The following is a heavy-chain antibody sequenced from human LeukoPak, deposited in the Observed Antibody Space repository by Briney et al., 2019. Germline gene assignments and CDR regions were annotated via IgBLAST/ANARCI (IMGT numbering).Heavy chain of an antibody. J-gene: IGHJ4*02. Sequence: SETLSLTCVVNGGSFSGYYWSWIRQPPGKGLEWIGEINHSGSTFYNPSLKSRVTISVDTSKNQFSPKLSSVTAADTAVYYCAREVGATAEFDYWGQGTLVTVSS. V-gene: IGHV4-34*01. CDR3: AREVGATAEFDY. CDR2: INHSGST. D-gene: IGHD1-26*01. CDR1: GGSFSGYY.